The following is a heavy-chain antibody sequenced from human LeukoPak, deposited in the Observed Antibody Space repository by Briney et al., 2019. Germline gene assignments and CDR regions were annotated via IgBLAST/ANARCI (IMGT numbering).Heavy chain of an antibody. CDR2: IRYDGSNK. CDR3: AKPAFAGDSGDHDAFDI. Sequence: PGGSLRLSCAASGFTFSSYGMHWVRQAPGKGLEWVAFIRYDGSNKYYADSVKGRFTISRDNSKNTLYLQMNSLRAEDTAVYYCAKPAFAGDSGDHDAFDIWGQGTMVTVSS. CDR1: GFTFSSYG. D-gene: IGHD1-26*01. J-gene: IGHJ3*02. V-gene: IGHV3-30*02.